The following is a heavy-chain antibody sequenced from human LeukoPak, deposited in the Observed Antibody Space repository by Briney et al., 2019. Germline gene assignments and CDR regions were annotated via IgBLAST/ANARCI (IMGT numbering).Heavy chain of an antibody. Sequence: SETLSLTCTVSGGSISSYYWNWIRQPPGMGLEWIAYIYYSGSTNYNPSLKSRVTISVDTSKNQFSLKLSSVTAADTAVYYCARGEASFDYWGQGTLVTVSS. CDR2: IYYSGST. J-gene: IGHJ4*02. V-gene: IGHV4-59*12. CDR1: GGSISSYY. CDR3: ARGEASFDY.